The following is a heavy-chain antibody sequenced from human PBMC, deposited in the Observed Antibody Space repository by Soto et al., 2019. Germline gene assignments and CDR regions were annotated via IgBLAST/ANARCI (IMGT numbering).Heavy chain of an antibody. CDR1: GFTFGDYA. D-gene: IGHD5-18*01. Sequence: PGGSLRLSCTASGFTFGDYAMSWFRQAPGKGLEWAGFIRSKAYGGTTEYAASVKGRFTISRDDSKSIAYLQMNSLKTEDTAVYYCTRDRQGGDTAMVYYYYYGMDVWGKGTTVTVSS. CDR2: IRSKAYGGTT. V-gene: IGHV3-49*03. J-gene: IGHJ6*04. CDR3: TRDRQGGDTAMVYYYYYGMDV.